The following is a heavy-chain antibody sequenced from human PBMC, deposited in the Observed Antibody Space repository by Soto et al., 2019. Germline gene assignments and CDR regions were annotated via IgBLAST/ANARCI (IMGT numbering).Heavy chain of an antibody. CDR3: AREELPPGTSFNSWFDP. J-gene: IGHJ5*02. D-gene: IGHD1-1*01. CDR2: ISGSSTYI. CDR1: GFTFSNYK. Sequence: GALRLSCVGSGFTFSNYKMNWVRQAPGQGLEWVSSISGSSTYIYYADSVRGRFTISRDNAKNSVHLQMNSLRVEDTAVYFCAREELPPGTSFNSWFDPWGQGTLVTVSS. V-gene: IGHV3-21*01.